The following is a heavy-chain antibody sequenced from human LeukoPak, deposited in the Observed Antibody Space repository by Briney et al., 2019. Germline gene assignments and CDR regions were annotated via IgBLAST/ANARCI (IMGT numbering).Heavy chain of an antibody. V-gene: IGHV4-59*01. CDR2: IYYTGSI. Sequence: SETLSLTCSVSGGSISGYYWSWIRQPPGKGLEWIGYIYYTGSINYNPSLKSRVTISVDTSNNQFSLKLSSVTAADTAVYYCARAGSYDILTGYYGHYMDVWGQGTTVTVSS. CDR1: GGSISGYY. CDR3: ARAGSYDILTGYYGHYMDV. D-gene: IGHD3-9*01. J-gene: IGHJ6*02.